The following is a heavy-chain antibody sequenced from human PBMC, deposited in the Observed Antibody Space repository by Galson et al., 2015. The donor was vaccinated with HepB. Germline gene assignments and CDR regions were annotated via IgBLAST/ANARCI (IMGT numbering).Heavy chain of an antibody. CDR2: ITPIFGTA. V-gene: IGHV1-69*13. Sequence: SVKVSCKASGGTFSTYAISWVRQAPGQGLEWMGGITPIFGTANYAQKFQGRVTITADESTSTAYMELSSLRSEDTAVYYCARDGNTIFGVVTSYYYYGMDVWGQGTTVTVSS. D-gene: IGHD3-3*01. CDR3: ARDGNTIFGVVTSYYYYGMDV. J-gene: IGHJ6*02. CDR1: GGTFSTYA.